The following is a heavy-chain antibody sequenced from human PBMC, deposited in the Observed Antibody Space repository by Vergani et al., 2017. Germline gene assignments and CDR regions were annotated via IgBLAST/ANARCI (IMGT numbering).Heavy chain of an antibody. Sequence: EAQLAESGGGLVQPGQSLRLSCTASGFTTGDYVMSWFRQAPGKGLEWVGLIRSYMFGDGGTREYAASVKGSFTISRDDSKNTLYLQMNSLKTEDTAVYYCTTDGYYDILTGYSPDFDYWGQGTLVTVSS. CDR3: TTDGYYDILTGYSPDFDY. V-gene: IGHV3-49*03. J-gene: IGHJ4*02. CDR2: IRSYMFGDGGTR. D-gene: IGHD3-9*01. CDR1: GFTTGDYV.